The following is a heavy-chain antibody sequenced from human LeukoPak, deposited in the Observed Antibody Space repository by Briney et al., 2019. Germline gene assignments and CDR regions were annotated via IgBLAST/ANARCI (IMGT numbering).Heavy chain of an antibody. D-gene: IGHD2-2*01. Sequence: SETLSLTCAVYGGSFSGYYWSWIRQPPGKGLEWIGYIYYSGSTNYNPSLKSRVTISVDTSKNQFSLKLSSVTAADTAVYYCARELGYCSSTSCKNWFDPWGQGTLVTVSS. CDR3: ARELGYCSSTSCKNWFDP. CDR1: GGSFSGYY. CDR2: IYYSGST. V-gene: IGHV4-59*12. J-gene: IGHJ5*02.